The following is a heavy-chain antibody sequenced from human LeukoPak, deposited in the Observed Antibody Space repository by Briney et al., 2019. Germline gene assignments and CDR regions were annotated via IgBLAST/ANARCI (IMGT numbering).Heavy chain of an antibody. J-gene: IGHJ4*02. D-gene: IGHD3-16*01. CDR1: GASISSYY. V-gene: IGHV4-59*01. Sequence: PSETLSLTCTVSGASISSYYWSWMRQSPGRGLEWLGYVHYSAGTNYNPSLSSRVTMSIDTSRSQFSLRLSSLTAVDTAVYYCARYLRDSGTYGFDYWGQGTLVTVSS. CDR2: VHYSAGT. CDR3: ARYLRDSGTYGFDY.